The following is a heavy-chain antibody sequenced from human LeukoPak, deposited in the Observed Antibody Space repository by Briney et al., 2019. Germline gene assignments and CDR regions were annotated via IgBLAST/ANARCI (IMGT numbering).Heavy chain of an antibody. CDR2: INHTGNA. CDR1: GGSFTGYY. D-gene: IGHD4-23*01. CDR3: ARITGYGGGSLRY. Sequence: SETLSLTCSVDGGSFTGYYWTWIRQPPGKGLEWLGEINHTGNANYNPSLKSRVTLSIDMSKKQFSLHLTSLTAAATAVYYCARITGYGGGSLRYWGQGTLVAISS. J-gene: IGHJ4*02. V-gene: IGHV4-34*01.